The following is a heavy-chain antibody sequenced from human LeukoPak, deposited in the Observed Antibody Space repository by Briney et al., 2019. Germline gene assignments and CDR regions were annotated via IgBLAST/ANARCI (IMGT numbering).Heavy chain of an antibody. Sequence: GGSLRLSCAASGFTFSSFAMSWVRQTPGKGLDWVSVISGSGGSTYYADSVKGRFTISRDTFRNTLLLQMNSLRADDTAVYYCVKSAGKDGYRDVLDIWGQGTVVTVSS. CDR1: GFTFSSFA. CDR3: VKSAGKDGYRDVLDI. D-gene: IGHD5-24*01. CDR2: ISGSGGST. V-gene: IGHV3-23*01. J-gene: IGHJ3*02.